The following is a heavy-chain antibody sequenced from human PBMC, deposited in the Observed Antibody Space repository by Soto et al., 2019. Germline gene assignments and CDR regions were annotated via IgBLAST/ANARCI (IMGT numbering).Heavy chain of an antibody. D-gene: IGHD3-10*01. Sequence: PSETLSLTCTVSGGSISSGDYYWSWIRQPPGKGLEWIGYIYYSGSTYYNPSLKSRVTISVDTSKNQFSLKLSSVTAADTAVYYWARVWAWHPYYYYGMNVWGKGQRSPSPQ. CDR1: GGSISSGDYY. CDR2: IYYSGST. V-gene: IGHV4-30-4*01. CDR3: ARVWAWHPYYYYGMNV. J-gene: IGHJ6*04.